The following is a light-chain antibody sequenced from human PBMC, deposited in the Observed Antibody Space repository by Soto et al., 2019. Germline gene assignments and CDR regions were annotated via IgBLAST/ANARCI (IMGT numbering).Light chain of an antibody. CDR1: QSVSSY. J-gene: IGKJ3*01. CDR3: QQRTNWPRSFT. V-gene: IGKV3-11*01. Sequence: EIVLTQSPATLSLTPGERATLSCRASQSVSSYLAWYQQKPGQAPRLLIYDTSKRATGIPARFSGSGSGTDFTLTISSLEPEDFAVYYCQQRTNWPRSFTFGPGTKVDIK. CDR2: DTS.